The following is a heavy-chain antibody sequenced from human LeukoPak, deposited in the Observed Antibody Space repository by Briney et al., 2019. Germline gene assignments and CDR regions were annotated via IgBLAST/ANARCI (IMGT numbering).Heavy chain of an antibody. V-gene: IGHV1-2*02. CDR1: GYTFTGYY. D-gene: IGHD2-2*01. Sequence: ASVKVSCKASGYTFTGYYMHWVRQAPGQGLEWMGWINPNSGGTNYAQKFQGRVTVTRDTSISTAYMELSRLRSDDTAVYYCARGIGRGYCSSTSCYRNYYYYYYMDVWGKGTTVTVSS. J-gene: IGHJ6*03. CDR2: INPNSGGT. CDR3: ARGIGRGYCSSTSCYRNYYYYYYMDV.